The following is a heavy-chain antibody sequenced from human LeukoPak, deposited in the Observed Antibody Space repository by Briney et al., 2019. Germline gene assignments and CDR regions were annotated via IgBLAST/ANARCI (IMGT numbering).Heavy chain of an antibody. V-gene: IGHV1-2*02. Sequence: GASVKVSCKPSGYTFTDYYIHWVRQAPGLGLQWMGWINPNSGGTTNAQKFQGRVTMTTDTSINTAYMELTRLTSDDTAVYYCARGRWELVHGPTYYYYMDVWGKGTTVTVSS. D-gene: IGHD1-26*01. J-gene: IGHJ6*03. CDR1: GYTFTDYY. CDR2: INPNSGGT. CDR3: ARGRWELVHGPTYYYYMDV.